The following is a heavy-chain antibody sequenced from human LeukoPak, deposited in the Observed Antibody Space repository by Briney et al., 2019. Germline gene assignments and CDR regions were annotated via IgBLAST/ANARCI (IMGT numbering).Heavy chain of an antibody. D-gene: IGHD5-12*01. J-gene: IGHJ4*02. V-gene: IGHV3-7*01. CDR3: TTLYGGSLDY. CDR2: IKQDGSEK. CDR1: GFTFSSYW. Sequence: GGSLRLSCAASGFTFSSYWMSWVRQAPGKGLEWVANIKQDGSEKYYVDSVKGRFTISRDNAKNTLYLQMNSLRSEDTAVYYCTTLYGGSLDYWGQGTLVTVSS.